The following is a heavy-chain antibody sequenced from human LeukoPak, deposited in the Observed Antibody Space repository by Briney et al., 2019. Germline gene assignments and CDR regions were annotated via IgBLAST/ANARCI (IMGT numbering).Heavy chain of an antibody. CDR3: ARSGYGSRWYFFDH. CDR1: GFTFSSYW. J-gene: IGHJ4*02. D-gene: IGHD6-13*01. CDR2: INSDGSST. V-gene: IGHV3-74*01. Sequence: GGSLRLSCAASGFTFSSYWMHWVRQAPGKGLVWVSRINSDGSSTSYADSVKGRFTISRDNAKNTLYLQMNSLRAEDTAVYYCARSGYGSRWYFFDHWGQGTLVTVSS.